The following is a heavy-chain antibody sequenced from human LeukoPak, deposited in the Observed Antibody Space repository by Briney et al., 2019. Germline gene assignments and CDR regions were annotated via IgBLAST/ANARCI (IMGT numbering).Heavy chain of an antibody. J-gene: IGHJ4*02. Sequence: SETLSLTCTASGGSISSSSYYWGWISQPPGKGLAWIGSIYYSGSTYYNPSLKSRVTISIDTSKNQFSLKLSSVTAADTAVYYCARQGGALVTPTQFDYWSKGTLVTVSS. D-gene: IGHD4-23*01. CDR3: ARQGGALVTPTQFDY. CDR1: GGSISSSSYY. V-gene: IGHV4-39*01. CDR2: IYYSGST.